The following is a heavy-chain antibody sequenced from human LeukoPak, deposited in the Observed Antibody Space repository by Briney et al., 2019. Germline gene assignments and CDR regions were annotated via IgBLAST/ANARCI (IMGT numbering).Heavy chain of an antibody. J-gene: IGHJ5*02. D-gene: IGHD6-6*01. CDR2: IYYSGST. CDR3: ARHFSSSNNWFDP. Sequence: SETLSLTCTVSGGSISSGSYYWGWIRQPPGKGLEWIGSIYYSGSTYYNPSLKSRVTIFVDTSKNQFSLKLSSVTAADTAVYYCARHFSSSNNWFDPWGQGTLVTVSS. CDR1: GGSISSGSYY. V-gene: IGHV4-39*01.